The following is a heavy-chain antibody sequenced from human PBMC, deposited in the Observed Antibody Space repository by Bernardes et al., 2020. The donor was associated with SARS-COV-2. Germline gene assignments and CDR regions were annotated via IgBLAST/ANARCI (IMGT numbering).Heavy chain of an antibody. Sequence: GGSLRLSCAASGFTFSSYAMTWVRQAPGKGLEWVSAISGSGGSTYYGDSVKGRFTISRDNSKNTLYLQMNSLRAEDTAVYYCAKYYGSGTYYNGVYWGQGTLVTVSS. V-gene: IGHV3-23*01. J-gene: IGHJ4*02. CDR1: GFTFSSYA. CDR2: ISGSGGST. CDR3: AKYYGSGTYYNGVY. D-gene: IGHD3-10*01.